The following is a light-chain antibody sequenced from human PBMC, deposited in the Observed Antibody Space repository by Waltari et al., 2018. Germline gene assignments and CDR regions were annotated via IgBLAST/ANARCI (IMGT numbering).Light chain of an antibody. J-gene: IGKJ1*01. CDR2: WAS. V-gene: IGKV4-1*01. CDR3: HQYYSRRT. Sequence: VVSHSTAKHFLHWYQPEPGQHPKLLIFWASTRDAGVPDRFSGSVSGTDFTLSISSLQAEDVAVYYWHQYYSRRTFGQGTKVEI. CDR1: VVSHSTAKHF.